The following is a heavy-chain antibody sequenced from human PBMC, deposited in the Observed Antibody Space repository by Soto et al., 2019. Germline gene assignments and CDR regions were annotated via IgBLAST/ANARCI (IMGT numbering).Heavy chain of an antibody. CDR2: IIPIFGTA. CDR3: ARSPARRNYADWFDP. D-gene: IGHD1-7*01. Sequence: GASVKVSCKASGGTFSSYAISWVRQAPGQGLEWMGGIIPIFGTANYAQKFQGRVTITADESTSTAYMELSSLRSEDAAVYYCARSPARRNYADWFDPWGQGTLVTVSS. V-gene: IGHV1-69*13. J-gene: IGHJ5*02. CDR1: GGTFSSYA.